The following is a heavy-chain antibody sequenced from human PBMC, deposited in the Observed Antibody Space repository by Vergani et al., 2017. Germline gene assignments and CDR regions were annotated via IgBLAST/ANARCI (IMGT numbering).Heavy chain of an antibody. V-gene: IGHV4-34*01. J-gene: IGHJ4*02. Sequence: QVQLQQWGAGLLKPSETLSLTCAVHGGSFSGYYWRWIRQPTGKGLEWIGEINHSGSTTYNPSLKSRVTISVDTSKNQFSLKLSSVTAADTAVYYCARTAVVVAAIDYWGQGTLVTVSS. CDR2: INHSGST. CDR3: ARTAVVVAAIDY. CDR1: GGSFSGYY. D-gene: IGHD2-15*01.